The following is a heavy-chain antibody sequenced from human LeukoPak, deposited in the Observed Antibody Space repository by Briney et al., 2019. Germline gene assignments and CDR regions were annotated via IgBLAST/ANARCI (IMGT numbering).Heavy chain of an antibody. Sequence: GESLKISCKGSGYSFTNYWIGWVRQMPGKGLVWMGIIYPGDSDTRYSPSFQDQVTISADDSINTAYLQWSSLKASDTATYYCARLPLLLTGYMDVWGKGTTVTV. CDR2: IYPGDSDT. V-gene: IGHV5-51*01. CDR1: GYSFTNYW. CDR3: ARLPLLLTGYMDV. D-gene: IGHD3-9*01. J-gene: IGHJ6*03.